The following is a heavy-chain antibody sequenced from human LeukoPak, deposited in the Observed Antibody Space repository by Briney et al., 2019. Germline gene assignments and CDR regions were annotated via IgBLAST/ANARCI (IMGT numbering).Heavy chain of an antibody. CDR2: ISYDGSNK. J-gene: IGHJ6*03. V-gene: IGHV3-30*04. CDR1: GFTFSSYA. D-gene: IGHD2-2*01. CDR3: ARGSDIVVVPAAMGPYYYMDV. Sequence: TGGSLRLSCAASGFTFSSYAMHWVRQAPGKGLEWVAVISYDGSNKYYADSVKGRFTISRDNSKNTLYLQMNSLSAEDTAVYYCARGSDIVVVPAAMGPYYYMDVWGKGTTVTVSS.